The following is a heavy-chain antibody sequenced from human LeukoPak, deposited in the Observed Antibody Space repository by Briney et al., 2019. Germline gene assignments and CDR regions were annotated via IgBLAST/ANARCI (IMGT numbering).Heavy chain of an antibody. V-gene: IGHV1-2*02. D-gene: IGHD2-15*01. CDR3: ARVGCSGGSCYLERFDY. Sequence: GASVTVSFTASGYTFTGYYMHWVRQAPGQGLEWMGWINPNSGGTNYAQKFQGRVTMTRDTSISTAYMELSRLRSDDTAVYYCARVGCSGGSCYLERFDYWGQGTLVTVSS. CDR1: GYTFTGYY. CDR2: INPNSGGT. J-gene: IGHJ4*02.